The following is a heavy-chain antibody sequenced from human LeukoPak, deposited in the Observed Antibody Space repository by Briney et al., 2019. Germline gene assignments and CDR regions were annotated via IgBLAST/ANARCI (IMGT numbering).Heavy chain of an antibody. J-gene: IGHJ3*02. Sequence: GRSLRLSCVASGFTFSSYSMNWVRQAPGKGLEWVSYISSSSSTIYYADSVKGRFTISRDNAKNSLYLQMNSLRGEDTAVYYCARVGYAFDIWGQGTMVTVSS. CDR1: GFTFSSYS. CDR3: ARVGYAFDI. CDR2: ISSSSSTI. V-gene: IGHV3-48*01.